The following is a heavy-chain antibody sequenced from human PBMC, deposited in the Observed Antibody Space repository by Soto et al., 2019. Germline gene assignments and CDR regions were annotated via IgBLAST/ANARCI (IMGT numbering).Heavy chain of an antibody. CDR3: VRGRAIVGAGTRYYGLDV. CDR2: IKQDGSEK. D-gene: IGHD1-26*01. CDR1: GFTFSSNW. Sequence: PGGSLRLSCAASGFTFSSNWMHWVRQAPGKGLEWVANIKQDGSEKYYVDSVKGRFTISRDNAKNSLYLQMNSLRAEDTAVYYCVRGRAIVGAGTRYYGLDVWGHGTTVTVSS. J-gene: IGHJ6*02. V-gene: IGHV3-7*05.